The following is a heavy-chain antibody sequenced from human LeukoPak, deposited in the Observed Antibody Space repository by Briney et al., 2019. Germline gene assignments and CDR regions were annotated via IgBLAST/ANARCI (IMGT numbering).Heavy chain of an antibody. CDR3: AREGTVGAELPKGFDP. D-gene: IGHD1-26*01. CDR2: IYYSGST. Sequence: SETLSLTCTVSGGSISSYYWSWIRQPPGKGLEWIGYIYYSGSTYYNPSLKSRVTISVDTSKNQFSLKLSSVTAADTAVYYCAREGTVGAELPKGFDPWGQGTLVTVSS. V-gene: IGHV4-30-4*01. CDR1: GGSISSYY. J-gene: IGHJ5*02.